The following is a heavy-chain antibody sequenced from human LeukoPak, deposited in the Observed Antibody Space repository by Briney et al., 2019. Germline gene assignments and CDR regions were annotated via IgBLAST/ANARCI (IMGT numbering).Heavy chain of an antibody. CDR2: IYYSGST. J-gene: IGHJ4*02. D-gene: IGHD3-10*01. CDR1: GGSISSSSYY. V-gene: IGHV4-39*01. Sequence: SETLSLTCTVSGGSISSSSYYWGWIHQPPGKGLEWIGSIYYSGSTYYNPSLKSRVTISVDTSKNQFSLKLSSVTAADTAVYYCATFYGSGSYRVDYWGQGTLVTVSS. CDR3: ATFYGSGSYRVDY.